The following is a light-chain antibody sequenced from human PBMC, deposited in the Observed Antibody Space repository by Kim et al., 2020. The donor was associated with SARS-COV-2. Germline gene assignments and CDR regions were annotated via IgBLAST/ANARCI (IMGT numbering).Light chain of an antibody. V-gene: IGLV3-21*04. CDR2: YDS. CDR3: QVWDSSSDHVV. CDR1: NIGSKS. Sequence: LTQPPSVSVAPGKTARITCGGNNIGSKSVHWYQQKPGQAPVLVIYYDSDRPSGIPERFSGSNSGNTATLTISRVEAGDEADYYCQVWDSSSDHVVFGGGTQLTVL. J-gene: IGLJ2*01.